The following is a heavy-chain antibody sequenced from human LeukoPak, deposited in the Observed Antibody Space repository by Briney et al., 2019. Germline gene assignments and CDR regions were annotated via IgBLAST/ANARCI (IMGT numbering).Heavy chain of an antibody. J-gene: IGHJ4*02. D-gene: IGHD6-13*01. CDR2: INHSGST. Sequence: PSETLSLTCAVYGGSFSGYYWSWIRQPPGKGLEWIGEINHSGSTNYNPSLKSRVTISVDTSKNQFSLKLSSVTAADTAVYYCARRPRGIAAAGTVIDYWGQGTLVTVSS. CDR3: ARRPRGIAAAGTVIDY. V-gene: IGHV4-34*01. CDR1: GGSFSGYY.